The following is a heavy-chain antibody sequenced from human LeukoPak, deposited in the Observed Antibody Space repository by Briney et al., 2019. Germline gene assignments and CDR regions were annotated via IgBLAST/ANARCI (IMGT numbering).Heavy chain of an antibody. CDR2: ISSGTSFI. CDR3: ARGTTALMDV. CDR1: GFPFSSYS. D-gene: IGHD2-21*02. V-gene: IGHV3-21*01. J-gene: IGHJ6*03. Sequence: GGSLRLSCAASGFPFSSYSTNWVRQAPGKGLEWVSSISSGTSFIYYADSVKGRFTISRDNAKNSLYLQMNSLRAEDTAVYYCARGTTALMDVWGKGTTVTVSS.